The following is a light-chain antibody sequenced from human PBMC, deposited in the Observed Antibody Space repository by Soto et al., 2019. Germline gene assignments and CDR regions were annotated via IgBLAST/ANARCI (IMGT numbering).Light chain of an antibody. CDR1: SSDVGSYKY. Sequence: QSALTQPASVSGSPGQSITISCTGTSSDVGSYKYVSWYQQHPGKAPKLMIYEVNRRPSGVSYRFSGSKSGNMASLTISGLQSEDEADYYCSSYTSISTWVFGGGTKLTVL. V-gene: IGLV2-14*01. CDR3: SSYTSISTWV. J-gene: IGLJ3*02. CDR2: EVN.